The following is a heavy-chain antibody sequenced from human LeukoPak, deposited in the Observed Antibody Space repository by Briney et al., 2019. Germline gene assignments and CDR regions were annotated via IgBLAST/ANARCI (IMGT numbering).Heavy chain of an antibody. V-gene: IGHV4-59*01. J-gene: IGHJ3*02. CDR2: IYYSGST. D-gene: IGHD1-7*01. CDR1: GGSFSGYY. Sequence: SETLSLTCAVYGGSFSGYYWSWIRQPPGKGLEWIGYIYYSGSTNYNPSLKSRVTISVDTSKNQFSLKLSSVTAADTAVYYCARIGITGTTAFDIWGQGTMVTVSS. CDR3: ARIGITGTTAFDI.